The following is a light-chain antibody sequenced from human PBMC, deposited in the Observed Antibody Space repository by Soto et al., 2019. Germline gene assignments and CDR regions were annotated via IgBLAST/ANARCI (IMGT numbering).Light chain of an antibody. Sequence: QSVLTQPPSVSGAPGQRVTMSCTGSSSNIGAGWPVHLFYQLPGTAPKLLIYDNDNRPSGVPDRFSGSKSGTSASLDITGLQAEDDADYYCQSYDNSLSAWVFGGGTKLTVL. CDR3: QSYDNSLSAWV. J-gene: IGLJ3*02. V-gene: IGLV1-40*01. CDR2: DND. CDR1: SSNIGAGWP.